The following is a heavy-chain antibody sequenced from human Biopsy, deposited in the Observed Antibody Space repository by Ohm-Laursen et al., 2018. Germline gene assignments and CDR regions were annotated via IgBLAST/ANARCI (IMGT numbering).Heavy chain of an antibody. J-gene: IGHJ3*01. V-gene: IGHV4-4*07. CDR2: IYPGGNT. CDR3: ASVVLGPTNDAFDL. CDR1: GGDINNYY. Sequence: SDTLSLTCTVSGGDINNYYWSWLRQPAGQGLEWIGRIYPGGNTNYNPSLKRRVTMSVDTAKKQLPLRLRSVTAADTAMYYCASVVLGPTNDAFDLWGQGTMVVVSS. D-gene: IGHD3-22*01.